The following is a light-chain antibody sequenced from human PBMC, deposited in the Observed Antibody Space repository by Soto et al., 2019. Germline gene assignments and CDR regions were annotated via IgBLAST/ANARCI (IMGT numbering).Light chain of an antibody. CDR2: GSS. CDR1: QTVSNNY. Sequence: EVVLTQSPGTLSLSPGERATLSCRTSQTVSNNYFAWYQQKPGQSPRLLVFGSSDRATGIPDRFSGSGSGTDFTLTISRLEPEDFAVYYCQQYGRSPPYTFGQGIKLEIK. V-gene: IGKV3-20*01. J-gene: IGKJ2*01. CDR3: QQYGRSPPYT.